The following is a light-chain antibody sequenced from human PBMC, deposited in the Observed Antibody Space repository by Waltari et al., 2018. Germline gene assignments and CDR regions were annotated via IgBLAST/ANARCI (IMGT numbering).Light chain of an antibody. CDR1: SGHSSNV. Sequence: QLVLTQSPSASASLGASVKLTCTLSSGHSSNVIASHQRQPGKGPRYLVKVNRDGSHSKGAEIPDRFSGSSSGAERYLTISSLQSEDEADYYCQTGGHGTWVFGGGTKLTVL. J-gene: IGLJ3*02. CDR2: VNRDGSH. V-gene: IGLV4-69*01. CDR3: QTGGHGTWV.